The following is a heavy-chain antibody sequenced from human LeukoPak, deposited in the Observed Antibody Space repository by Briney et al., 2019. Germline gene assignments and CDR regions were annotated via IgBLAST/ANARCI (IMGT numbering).Heavy chain of an antibody. CDR1: GFTFSSYG. J-gene: IGHJ3*02. Sequence: GGSLRLSCAASGFTFSSYGMHWVRQAPGKGLEWVAVISYDGSNKYYADSVKGRFTISRDNSKNTLYLQMNSLRAEDTAVYYCAKRYDILTTDAFDIWGQGTMVTVSS. CDR3: AKRYDILTTDAFDI. V-gene: IGHV3-30*18. CDR2: ISYDGSNK. D-gene: IGHD3-9*01.